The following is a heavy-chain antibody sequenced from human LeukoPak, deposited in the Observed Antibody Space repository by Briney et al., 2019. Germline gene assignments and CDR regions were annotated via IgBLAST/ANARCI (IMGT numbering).Heavy chain of an antibody. V-gene: IGHV4-4*07. CDR1: GGSISSYY. CDR2: IYTSGST. J-gene: IGHJ4*02. CDR3: AREGLAVAGLDY. D-gene: IGHD6-19*01. Sequence: SETLSLTCTISGGSISSYYWSWIRQPAGKGLEWIGRIYTSGSTNYNPSLKSRVTMLVDTSKNQFSLKLSSVTAADTAVYYCAREGLAVAGLDYWGQGTLVTVSS.